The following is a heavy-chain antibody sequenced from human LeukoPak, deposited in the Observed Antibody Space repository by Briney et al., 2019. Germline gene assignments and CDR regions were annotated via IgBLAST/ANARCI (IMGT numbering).Heavy chain of an antibody. D-gene: IGHD2-21*01. V-gene: IGHV3-21*01. J-gene: IGHJ4*02. CDR1: GFTFSTYS. CDR2: ISSSSSSFM. Sequence: PGGSLRLSCAASGFTFSTYSLNWVRQAPGKGLEWVSSISSSSSSFMYYADSVKGRFTISRDNAKNALYLQMNSLRAEDTAVYYCVRVDHSLGKTYFDYWGQGTLVTVSS. CDR3: VRVDHSLGKTYFDY.